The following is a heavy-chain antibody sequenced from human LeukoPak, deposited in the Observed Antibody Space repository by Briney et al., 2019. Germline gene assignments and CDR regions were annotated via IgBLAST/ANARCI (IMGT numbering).Heavy chain of an antibody. CDR1: GGSFSGYY. D-gene: IGHD1-7*01. CDR3: ARGGEITGTSPRFDY. V-gene: IGHV4-34*01. J-gene: IGHJ4*02. Sequence: SETLSLTCAVYGGSFSGYYWSWIRQPPGKGLEWIGEIKHSGSTNYHPSLKSRVTISVNTSKNQFSLKLSSVTAADTAVYYCARGGEITGTSPRFDYWGQGTLVTVSS. CDR2: IKHSGST.